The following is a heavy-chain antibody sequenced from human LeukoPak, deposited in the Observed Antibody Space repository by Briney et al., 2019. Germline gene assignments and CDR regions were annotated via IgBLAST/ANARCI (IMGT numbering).Heavy chain of an antibody. V-gene: IGHV1-18*01. CDR3: AVGSAMVRFDY. CDR1: GYTFTSYG. CDR2: ISAYNGNT. Sequence: GASVKVSCKASGYTFTSYGISWVRQAPGQGLELMGWISAYNGNTNYAQKLQGRVTTTTDTPTSTAYMELRSLRSDDTAVYYCAVGSAMVRFDYWGQGTLVTVSS. D-gene: IGHD5-18*01. J-gene: IGHJ4*02.